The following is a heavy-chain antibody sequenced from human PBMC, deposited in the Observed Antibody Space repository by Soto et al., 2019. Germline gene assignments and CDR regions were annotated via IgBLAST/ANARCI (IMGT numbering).Heavy chain of an antibody. V-gene: IGHV1-2*02. D-gene: IGHD2-15*01. CDR2: INPNTGGT. CDR1: GYTFSDYY. Sequence: VASVKVSCKASGYTFSDYYVHWVRQAPGQGLEWMGWINPNTGGTDYAQKFQGRVTMTRDTSITTAYMDLSRLRSDDTAVYYCARGLDCSGGNCYTRVYYGMDVWGQGTTVTVSS. CDR3: ARGLDCSGGNCYTRVYYGMDV. J-gene: IGHJ6*02.